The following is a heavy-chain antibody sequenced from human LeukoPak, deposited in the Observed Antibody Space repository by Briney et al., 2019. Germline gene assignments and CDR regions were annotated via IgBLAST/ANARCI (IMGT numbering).Heavy chain of an antibody. V-gene: IGHV4-30-4*01. CDR2: IYYSGST. CDR3: ARERYCGGGSCYPRSPTYYYYYGMDV. D-gene: IGHD2-15*01. Sequence: SQTLSLTCTVSGGSISSGDYYWSWIRQPPGKGLEWIGYIYYSGSTYYNPSLKSRVTISVDTSKNQFSLKLSSVTAADTAVYYCARERYCGGGSCYPRSPTYYYYYGMDVWGRGTTVTVSS. J-gene: IGHJ6*02. CDR1: GGSISSGDYY.